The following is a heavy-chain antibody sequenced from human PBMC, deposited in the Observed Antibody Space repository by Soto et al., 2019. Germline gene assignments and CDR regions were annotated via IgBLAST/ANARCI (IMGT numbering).Heavy chain of an antibody. J-gene: IGHJ6*02. V-gene: IGHV1-18*04. Sequence: GASVKVSCKASGYTFTSYGISWVRQAPGQGLEWMGWISAYNGNTNYAQKLQGRVTMTTDTSTSTAYMELRSLRSDDTAVYYCARDLGRPLMVGATPGDYYYYGMDVWGQGTTVTV. D-gene: IGHD1-26*01. CDR2: ISAYNGNT. CDR1: GYTFTSYG. CDR3: ARDLGRPLMVGATPGDYYYYGMDV.